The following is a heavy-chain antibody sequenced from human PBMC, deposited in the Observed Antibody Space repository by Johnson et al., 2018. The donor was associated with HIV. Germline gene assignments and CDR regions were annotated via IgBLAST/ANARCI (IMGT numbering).Heavy chain of an antibody. J-gene: IGHJ3*02. Sequence: QEQLVESGGGVVQPGGSLRLSCAASGFTFNSYGMHWVRQAPGKGLEWVTFIRYDGSDKYYADSVKGRFTISRDNSKNMLYLQMTSLRAEDTAVYFCAKDRGEWELRMDAFEIWGQGTMVTVSS. CDR1: GFTFNSYG. V-gene: IGHV3-30*02. D-gene: IGHD1-26*01. CDR2: IRYDGSDK. CDR3: AKDRGEWELRMDAFEI.